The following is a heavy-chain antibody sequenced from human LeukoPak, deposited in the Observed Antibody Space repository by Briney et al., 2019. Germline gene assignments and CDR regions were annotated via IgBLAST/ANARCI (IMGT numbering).Heavy chain of an antibody. CDR3: ARDLGYCSGGSCYPTAYYFDY. D-gene: IGHD2-15*01. CDR1: GYTFTGYY. V-gene: IGHV1-2*02. J-gene: IGHJ4*02. Sequence: ASVKGSCKASGYTFTGYYMHWVRQAPGQGLEWMGWINPNSGGTIYAQKFQGRVTMTRDTSISTAYMELSRLRSDDTAVYYCARDLGYCSGGSCYPTAYYFDYWGQGTLVTVSS. CDR2: INPNSGGT.